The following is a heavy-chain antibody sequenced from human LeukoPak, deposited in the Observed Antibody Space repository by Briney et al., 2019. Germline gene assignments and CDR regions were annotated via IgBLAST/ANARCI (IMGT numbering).Heavy chain of an antibody. D-gene: IGHD3-9*01. CDR1: GFTFSSYG. CDR2: ISYDGSNK. J-gene: IGHJ4*02. CDR3: AKPLGRYFDWLLYPRTFDY. V-gene: IGHV3-30*18. Sequence: GGSLRLSCAASGFTFSSYGMHWVRQAPGKGLEWVAVISYDGSNKYYADSVKGRFTTSRDNSKNTLYLQMNSLRAEDTAVYYCAKPLGRYFDWLLYPRTFDYWGQGTLVTVSS.